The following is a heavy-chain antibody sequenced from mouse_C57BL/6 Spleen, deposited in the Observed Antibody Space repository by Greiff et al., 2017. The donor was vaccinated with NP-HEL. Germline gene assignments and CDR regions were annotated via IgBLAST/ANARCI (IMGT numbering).Heavy chain of an antibody. D-gene: IGHD1-1*01. CDR2: ISSGSSTI. Sequence: EVHLVESVGGLVKPGGSLKLSCAASGFTFSDYGMHWVRQAPEKGLEWVAYISSGSSTIYYADTVKGRFTISRDNAKNTLFLQMTSLRSEDTAMYYCARDYGSSWFAYWGQGTLVTVSA. J-gene: IGHJ3*01. CDR3: ARDYGSSWFAY. CDR1: GFTFSDYG. V-gene: IGHV5-17*01.